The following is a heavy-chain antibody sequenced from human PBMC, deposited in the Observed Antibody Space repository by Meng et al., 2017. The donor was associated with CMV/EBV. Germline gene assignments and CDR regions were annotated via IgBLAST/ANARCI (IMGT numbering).Heavy chain of an antibody. Sequence: ASVKFSCKASGYTFTSYGISWVRQAPGQGLEWMGWFSAYNGNTNYAQKLQGRVTMTTDTSTSTAYMELRSLRSDDTSVYYCARDLDSSGYYHHFDYWGQGTLVTVSS. V-gene: IGHV1-18*01. J-gene: IGHJ4*02. D-gene: IGHD3-22*01. CDR1: GYTFTSYG. CDR2: FSAYNGNT. CDR3: ARDLDSSGYYHHFDY.